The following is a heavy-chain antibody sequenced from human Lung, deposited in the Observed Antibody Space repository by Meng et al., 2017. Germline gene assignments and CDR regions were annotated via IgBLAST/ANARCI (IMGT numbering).Heavy chain of an antibody. Sequence: QAALQQWGAGLFKPSETLSLTCVVSGGSFSDYYWSWIRQPPGKGLEWIGEINHSGSTNYNPSLESRATISVDTSQNNLSLKLSSVTAADSAVYYCARGPTTMAHDFDYWGQGTLVTVSS. J-gene: IGHJ4*02. CDR2: INHSGST. CDR3: ARGPTTMAHDFDY. V-gene: IGHV4-34*01. CDR1: GGSFSDYY. D-gene: IGHD4-11*01.